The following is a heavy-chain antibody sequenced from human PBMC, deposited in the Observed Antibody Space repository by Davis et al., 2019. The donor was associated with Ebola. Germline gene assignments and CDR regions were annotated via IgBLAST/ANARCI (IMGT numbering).Heavy chain of an antibody. Sequence: GESLKISCKASGYSFTSFWIGWVHQPPGQGLEWMGAILPGDSDTRYSPSFQGQVTISADKSISTAYLQWSSLKASDTAMYYCARQPLIMSGSYGRAFDIWGQGTMVTVSS. J-gene: IGHJ3*02. D-gene: IGHD1-26*01. V-gene: IGHV5-51*07. CDR3: ARQPLIMSGSYGRAFDI. CDR1: GYSFTSFW. CDR2: ILPGDSDT.